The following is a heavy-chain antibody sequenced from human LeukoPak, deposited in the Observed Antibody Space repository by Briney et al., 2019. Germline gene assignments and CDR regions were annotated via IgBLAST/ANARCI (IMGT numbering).Heavy chain of an antibody. CDR3: AKSEYYYDSSGLDFDY. CDR2: ISYDGSNK. V-gene: IGHV3-30*18. D-gene: IGHD3-22*01. J-gene: IGHJ4*02. Sequence: GGSLRLSCAASGFTFSSYGMHWVRQAPGKGLEWVAVISYDGSNKYYADSVKGRFTISRDNSKNTLYLQMNSLRAEDTAVYYCAKSEYYYDSSGLDFDYWGQGTLVTVSS. CDR1: GFTFSSYG.